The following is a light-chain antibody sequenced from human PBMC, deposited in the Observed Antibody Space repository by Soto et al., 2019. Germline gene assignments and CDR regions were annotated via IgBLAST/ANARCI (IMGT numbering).Light chain of an antibody. J-gene: IGKJ4*01. CDR2: WAS. Sequence: DIVMTQSPDSLAVSLGERATINCKSSQSVLYSSSNKNYLAWYQQKPGQPPKLLIYWASTREFGVPDRFSGSGSGTDFTLTSSSLQAEDVAVYYCQQYYSSPLTFGGGTKVQIK. CDR3: QQYYSSPLT. V-gene: IGKV4-1*01. CDR1: QSVLYSSSNKNY.